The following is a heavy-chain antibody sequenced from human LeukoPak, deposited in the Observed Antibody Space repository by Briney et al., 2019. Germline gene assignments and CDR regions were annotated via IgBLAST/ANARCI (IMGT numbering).Heavy chain of an antibody. CDR3: ARDPLPAAIEYFQH. CDR2: ISYDGSNK. V-gene: IGHV3-30-3*01. CDR1: GFTFSSYA. D-gene: IGHD2-2*01. J-gene: IGHJ1*01. Sequence: GGPLRLSCAASGFTFSSYAMHWVRQAPGKGLEWVAVISYDGSNKYYADSVKGRFTISRDNSKNTLYLQMNSLRAEDTAVYYCARDPLPAAIEYFQHWGQGTLVTVSS.